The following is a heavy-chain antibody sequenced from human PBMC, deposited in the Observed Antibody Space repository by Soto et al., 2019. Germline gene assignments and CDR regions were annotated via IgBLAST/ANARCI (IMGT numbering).Heavy chain of an antibody. CDR3: ARDVSPTY. V-gene: IGHV4-59*01. CDR2: IYYSGSP. J-gene: IGHJ4*02. Sequence: SETLSPTCIVSGDSISPYYWTWIRQPPGKGLEWIGHIYYSGSPNYNPSLKSRVTISVDTSKSQFSLKLSSVTAADTAVYYCARDVSPTYWGQGMLVTVSS. CDR1: GDSISPYY.